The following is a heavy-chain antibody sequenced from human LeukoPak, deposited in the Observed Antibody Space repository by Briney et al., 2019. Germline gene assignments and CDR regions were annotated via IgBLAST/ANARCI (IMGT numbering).Heavy chain of an antibody. Sequence: SETLSLTCTVSGASVSSSYWSWIRQPPGKGLEWIGYIYYSGSTNYNPSLKSRITISVDTSKNQFSLKLSSVTAADTALYYCARKGIAAADPFDYWGQGTLVTVSS. V-gene: IGHV4-59*02. J-gene: IGHJ4*02. CDR3: ARKGIAAADPFDY. CDR2: IYYSGST. CDR1: GASVSSSY. D-gene: IGHD6-13*01.